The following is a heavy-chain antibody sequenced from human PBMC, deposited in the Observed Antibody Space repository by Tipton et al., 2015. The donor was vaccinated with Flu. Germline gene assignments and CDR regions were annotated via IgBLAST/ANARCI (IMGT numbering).Heavy chain of an antibody. J-gene: IGHJ6*02. V-gene: IGHV1-69*09. D-gene: IGHD3-3*01. Sequence: QLVQSGAEVKKPGSSVKVSCKASGGTFSSYAISWVRQAPGQGLEWMGGIIPILGIANYAQKFQGRVTITADKSTSTAYMELSSLRSEDMAVYYCARELGHYYFWSGTNYYYYGMDVWGHGTTVTVSS. CDR1: GGTFSSYA. CDR2: IIPILGIA. CDR3: ARELGHYYFWSGTNYYYYGMDV.